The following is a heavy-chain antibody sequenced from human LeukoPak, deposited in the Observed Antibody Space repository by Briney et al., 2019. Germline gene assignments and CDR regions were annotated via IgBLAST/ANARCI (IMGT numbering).Heavy chain of an antibody. CDR1: GGSFSGYY. J-gene: IGHJ4*02. V-gene: IGHV4-34*01. D-gene: IGHD3-10*01. CDR2: INHGGGT. CDR3: ARGLRLLYY. Sequence: TSETLSLTCAVYGGSFSGYYWSWIRQPPGKGLEWIGEINHGGGTNYNPSLKSRVTISVDTSKNQFSLKLSSVTAADTAVYYCARGLRLLYYWGQGTLVTVSS.